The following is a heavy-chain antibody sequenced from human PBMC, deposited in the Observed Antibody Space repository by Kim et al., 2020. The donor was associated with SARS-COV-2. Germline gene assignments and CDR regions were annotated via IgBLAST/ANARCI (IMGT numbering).Heavy chain of an antibody. CDR1: GYSISSGYY. J-gene: IGHJ6*02. D-gene: IGHD2-15*01. CDR2: IYHSGST. CDR3: ARAGVGVVVAATLSYFYGMDV. V-gene: IGHV4-38-2*02. Sequence: SETLSLTCTVSGYSISSGYYWGWIRQPPGKGLEWIGSIYHSGSTYYNPSLKSRVTISVDTSKNQFSLKLSSVTAADTAVYYCARAGVGVVVAATLSYFYGMDVWGQGTTVTVSS.